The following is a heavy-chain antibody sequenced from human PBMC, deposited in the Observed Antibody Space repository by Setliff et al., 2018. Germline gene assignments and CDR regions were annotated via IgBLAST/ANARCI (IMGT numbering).Heavy chain of an antibody. V-gene: IGHV1-18*01. CDR3: ARGPLDFVVTPAAAKFDY. CDR2: ISAYNGNT. D-gene: IGHD2-2*01. J-gene: IGHJ4*02. Sequence: ASVKVSCKASGYTFITYGVNWVRQAPGQGLEWMGWISAYNGNTNYAQNLQDRVTMTTDTSTSTAYMELRSLRSDDTAVYYCARGPLDFVVTPAAAKFDYWGQGTLVTVSS. CDR1: GYTFITYG.